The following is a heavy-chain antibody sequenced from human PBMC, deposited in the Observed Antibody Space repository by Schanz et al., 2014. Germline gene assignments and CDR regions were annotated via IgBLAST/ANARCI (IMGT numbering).Heavy chain of an antibody. CDR1: GGSISSYY. Sequence: QVQLQESGPGLVKTSETLSLTCTVSGGSISSYYWSWIRQPPGKGLEWIGNIYYSGSTKYNPSLKSRVTIAVDPSKNQVSLKLSSVTAADTAVYYCARQNSGSWGAFDIWGQGTMVTVSS. J-gene: IGHJ3*02. CDR3: ARQNSGSWGAFDI. D-gene: IGHD1-26*01. CDR2: IYYSGST. V-gene: IGHV4-59*08.